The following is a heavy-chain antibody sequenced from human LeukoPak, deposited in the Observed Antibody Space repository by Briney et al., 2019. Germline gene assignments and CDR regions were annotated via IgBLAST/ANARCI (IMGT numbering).Heavy chain of an antibody. J-gene: IGHJ4*02. CDR1: GFTFINAW. Sequence: GGCLRLSCAASGFTFINAWMSWVRQAPGKGLEWVGRIKSKTDGGTTDYAAPVKGRFTISRDDSKNTLYLQMNSLKTEDTAVYYCTTVGGSGSYPFDYWGQGTLVTVSS. CDR2: IKSKTDGGTT. D-gene: IGHD1-26*01. V-gene: IGHV3-15*01. CDR3: TTVGGSGSYPFDY.